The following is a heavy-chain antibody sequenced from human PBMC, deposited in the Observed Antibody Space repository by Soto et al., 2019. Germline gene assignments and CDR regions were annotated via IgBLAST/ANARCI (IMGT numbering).Heavy chain of an antibody. CDR3: AKEGGLSGSYYISSSYYFDY. CDR2: ISYDGSNT. V-gene: IGHV3-30*18. CDR1: GFTFSSYG. J-gene: IGHJ4*02. D-gene: IGHD1-26*01. Sequence: QVQLVESGGGVVQPGRSLRLSCVASGFTFSSYGMHWVRQAPGEGLEWVAIISYDGSNTYYADSVKGRFTISRDNSKTTLYLQMNSLRPEDTSVYYCAKEGGLSGSYYISSSYYFDYWGQGTLVTVSS.